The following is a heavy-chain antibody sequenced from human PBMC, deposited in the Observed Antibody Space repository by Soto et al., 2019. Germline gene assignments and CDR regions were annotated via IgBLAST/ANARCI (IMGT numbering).Heavy chain of an antibody. CDR2: IIPIFGTA. CDR1: GGTFSSYA. J-gene: IGHJ4*02. D-gene: IGHD3-9*01. V-gene: IGHV1-69*12. CDR3: ARATYYDILTSDSYYFDY. Sequence: QVQLVQSGAEVKKPGSSVKVSCKASGGTFSSYAISWVRQAPGQGLEWMGGIIPIFGTANYAQKFQGRVTITAEESTSTAYMEMSILRSEDTAVYYCARATYYDILTSDSYYFDYWGQGTLVTVSS.